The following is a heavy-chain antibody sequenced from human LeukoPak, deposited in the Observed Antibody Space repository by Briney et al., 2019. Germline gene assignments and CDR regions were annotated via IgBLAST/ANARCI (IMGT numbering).Heavy chain of an antibody. J-gene: IGHJ5*02. D-gene: IGHD3-22*01. CDR3: SRVADYVTHSSYFDP. Sequence: SETLTLTCTVAGRSITSKYRRWVRQPPGKGLEYIGYIYYTGSTNYNPSLKSRVTISVDTSKNQFSLKIRFLTAADTAVYYFSRVADYVTHSSYFDPWGQGTLVTVSS. CDR2: IYYTGST. V-gene: IGHV4-59*01. CDR1: GRSITSKY.